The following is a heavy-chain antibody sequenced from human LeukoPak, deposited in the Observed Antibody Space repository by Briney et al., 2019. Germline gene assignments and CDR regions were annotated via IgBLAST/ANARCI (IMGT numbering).Heavy chain of an antibody. Sequence: SETLSLTCAVYGGPFSGYYWSWIRQPPGKGLEWIGEINHSGSTNYNPSLKSRVTISVDTSKNQFSLKLSSVTAADTAVYYCARAIGYCSGGSCSLDYWGQGTLVTVSS. CDR3: ARAIGYCSGGSCSLDY. J-gene: IGHJ4*02. D-gene: IGHD2-15*01. V-gene: IGHV4-34*01. CDR1: GGPFSGYY. CDR2: INHSGST.